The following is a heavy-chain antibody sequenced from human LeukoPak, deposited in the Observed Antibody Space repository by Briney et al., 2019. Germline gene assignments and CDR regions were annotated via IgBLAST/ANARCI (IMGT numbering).Heavy chain of an antibody. J-gene: IGHJ4*02. CDR1: GGSISSYY. Sequence: SETLSLTCTVSGGSISSYYWSWIRQPPGKGLEWIGYIYYSGSTNYNPSLKSRVTISVDTSKNQFSLKPSSVTAADTAVYYCARQARVVVAAIDYWGQGTLVTVSS. D-gene: IGHD2-15*01. V-gene: IGHV4-59*08. CDR3: ARQARVVVAAIDY. CDR2: IYYSGST.